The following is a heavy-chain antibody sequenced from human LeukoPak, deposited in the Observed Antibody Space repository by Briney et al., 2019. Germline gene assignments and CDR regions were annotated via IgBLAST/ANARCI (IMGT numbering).Heavy chain of an antibody. D-gene: IGHD6-25*01. CDR2: IKSKTDGGTT. CDR1: GFTFSSYG. J-gene: IGHJ4*02. CDR3: TTGEYSNGAW. V-gene: IGHV3-15*01. Sequence: GGTLRLSCAASGFTFSSYGMSWVRQAPGKGLEWVGRIKSKTDGGTTDYAAPVKGRFTISRDDSKNTLYLQMNSLKTEDTAVYYCTTGEYSNGAWWGQGTLVTVSS.